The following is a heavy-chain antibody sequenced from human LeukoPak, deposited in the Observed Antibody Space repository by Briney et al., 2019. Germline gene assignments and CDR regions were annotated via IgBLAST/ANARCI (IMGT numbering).Heavy chain of an antibody. CDR1: GYTFTSYG. V-gene: IGHV1-18*01. D-gene: IGHD3-10*01. Sequence: ASVKVSCKASGYTFTSYGISWVRQAPGQGLEWMGWISAYDGNTNYAQKLQGRVTMTTDTSTSTAYMELRSLRSDDTAVYYCARGQTNRLLWVGELLSNINPFDYWGQGTLVTVSS. CDR3: ARGQTNRLLWVGELLSNINPFDY. J-gene: IGHJ4*02. CDR2: ISAYDGNT.